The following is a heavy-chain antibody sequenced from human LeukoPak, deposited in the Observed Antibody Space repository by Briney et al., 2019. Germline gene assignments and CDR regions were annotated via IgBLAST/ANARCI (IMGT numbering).Heavy chain of an antibody. J-gene: IGHJ4*02. V-gene: IGHV3-48*03. CDR2: ISSSGSTI. CDR3: AKGQEPYYYDSSFDY. CDR1: GFTFSSYE. D-gene: IGHD3-22*01. Sequence: GGSLRLSCAASGFTFSSYEMNWVRQAPGKGLEWVSYISSSGSTIYYADSVKGRFTISRDNAKNSLYLQMNSLRAEDTAVYYCAKGQEPYYYDSSFDYWGQGTLVTVSS.